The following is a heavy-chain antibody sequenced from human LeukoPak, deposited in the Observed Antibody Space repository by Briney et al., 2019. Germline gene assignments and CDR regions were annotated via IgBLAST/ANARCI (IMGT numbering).Heavy chain of an antibody. J-gene: IGHJ4*02. CDR1: GFTFSNYW. CDR2: IKQDGSEK. D-gene: IGHD4-17*01. Sequence: GGSLRLSCAASGFTFSNYWMSWVRQAPGKGLEWVANIKQDGSEKYYVDSVKGRFTISRDNAKNSLYLQMNSLRAEDTAVYYCARAVNRFSLFPEWGQGTLVTVSS. CDR3: ARAVNRFSLFPE. V-gene: IGHV3-7*01.